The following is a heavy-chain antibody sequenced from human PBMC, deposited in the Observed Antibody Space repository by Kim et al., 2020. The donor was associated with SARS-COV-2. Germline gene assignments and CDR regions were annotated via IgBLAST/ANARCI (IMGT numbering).Heavy chain of an antibody. D-gene: IGHD6-13*01. Sequence: SETLSLTCAVYGGSFSGYYWSWIRQPPGKGLEWIGEINHSGSTNYNPSLKSRVTISVDTPKNQFSLKLSSVTAADTAVYYCARAHTAAAGDSGQGTLVTVSS. J-gene: IGHJ4*02. CDR2: INHSGST. V-gene: IGHV4-34*01. CDR3: ARAHTAAAGD. CDR1: GGSFSGYY.